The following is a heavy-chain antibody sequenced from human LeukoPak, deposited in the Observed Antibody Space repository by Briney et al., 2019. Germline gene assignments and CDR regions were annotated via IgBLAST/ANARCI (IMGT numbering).Heavy chain of an antibody. Sequence: GGSLRLSCAASGFTFSDYYMSWIRQAPGKGLEWVSYISSSGSTIYYADSVKGRFTISRDNAKNSLYLQMNSLRAEDTAVYYCAGVRLVTSKRPLDYWGQGTLVTVSS. CDR1: GFTFSDYY. CDR3: AGVRLVTSKRPLDY. D-gene: IGHD2-21*02. V-gene: IGHV3-11*04. CDR2: ISSSGSTI. J-gene: IGHJ4*02.